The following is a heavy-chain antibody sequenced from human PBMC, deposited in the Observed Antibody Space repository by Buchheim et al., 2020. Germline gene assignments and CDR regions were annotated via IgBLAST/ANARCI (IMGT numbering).Heavy chain of an antibody. Sequence: QVQLQQWGTGLLKPSETLSLTCAVYGGSFSGFYWSWVRQTPGKGLEWIGEITNRGTTNYNLSLKSRVTIAVDTSKNQFPMKLSSVTAADTAIYYCARVKYFYDGTGRSGGRNCFDPWSQGTL. CDR2: ITNRGTT. CDR1: GGSFSGFY. CDR3: ARVKYFYDGTGRSGGRNCFDP. J-gene: IGHJ5*02. D-gene: IGHD3-22*01. V-gene: IGHV4-34*01.